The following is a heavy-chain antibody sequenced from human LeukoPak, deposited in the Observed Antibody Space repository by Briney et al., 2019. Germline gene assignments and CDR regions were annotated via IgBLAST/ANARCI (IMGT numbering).Heavy chain of an antibody. D-gene: IGHD3-10*01. CDR3: ARGDYGSGFFDY. CDR2: IYHSGST. J-gene: IGHJ4*02. V-gene: IGHV4-38-2*02. Sequence: SETLSLTCTVSGYTISSGYYWGWIRQPPGKGLEWIGSIYHSGSTYYNPSLKSRVTISVDTSKNQFSLKLSSVTATDTAVYYYARGDYGSGFFDYWGQGTLVTVSS. CDR1: GYTISSGYY.